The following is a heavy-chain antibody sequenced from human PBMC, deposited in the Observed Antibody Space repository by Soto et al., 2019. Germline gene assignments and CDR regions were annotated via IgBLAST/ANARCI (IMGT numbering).Heavy chain of an antibody. Sequence: GGSLRLSCAASGVTFSSYSMNWVRQAPGKGLEWVSYISSSSSTIYYADSVKGRFTISRDNAKNSLYLQMNSLRAEDTAVYYCARGAYLNWFDPWGQGTLVTVSS. CDR1: GVTFSSYS. CDR2: ISSSSSTI. J-gene: IGHJ5*02. CDR3: ARGAYLNWFDP. V-gene: IGHV3-48*01.